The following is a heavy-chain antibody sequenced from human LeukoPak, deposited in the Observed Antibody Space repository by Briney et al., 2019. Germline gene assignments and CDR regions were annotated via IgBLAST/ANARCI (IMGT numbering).Heavy chain of an antibody. V-gene: IGHV3-23*01. CDR1: GFTFSSYA. Sequence: GGSLRLSCAASGFTFSSYAMSWVRQAPGKGLEWVSAISGSGGSTYYADSVKGRFTISRDNSKNTLYLQMNSLRAEDTAVYYCAKDVAYYYGSGINWFDPWGQGTLVTVSS. CDR2: ISGSGGST. D-gene: IGHD3-10*01. CDR3: AKDVAYYYGSGINWFDP. J-gene: IGHJ5*02.